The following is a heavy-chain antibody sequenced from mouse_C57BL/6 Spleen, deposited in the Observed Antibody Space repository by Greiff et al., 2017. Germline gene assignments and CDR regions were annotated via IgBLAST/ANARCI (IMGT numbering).Heavy chain of an antibody. CDR1: GYTFTSYW. V-gene: IGHV1-55*01. D-gene: IGHD2-3*01. CDR2: IYPGSGST. J-gene: IGHJ2*01. Sequence: VQLQQSGAELVKPGASVKMSCKASGYTFTSYWITWVKQRPGQGLERIGDIYPGSGSTNYNEKFKSKATLTVDTSSSTAYMQLSSLTSEDSAVYYCAREPDGSNFDYWGQGTTLTVSS. CDR3: AREPDGSNFDY.